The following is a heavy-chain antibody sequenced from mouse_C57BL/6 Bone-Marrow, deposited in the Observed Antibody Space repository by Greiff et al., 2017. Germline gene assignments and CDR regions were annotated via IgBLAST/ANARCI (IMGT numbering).Heavy chain of an antibody. V-gene: IGHV5-6*01. CDR1: GFTFSSYG. D-gene: IGHD1-1*01. Sequence: EVQLVESGGDLVKPGGSLKLSCAASGFTFSSYGMSWVRQTPDKRLEWVATISSGGSYTYYPDSVKGRITISRDNAKNTLYLQMSSLKSEDTAMYYCARQKGYYYGSPWYFDVWGTGTTVTVSS. CDR3: ARQKGYYYGSPWYFDV. J-gene: IGHJ1*03. CDR2: ISSGGSYT.